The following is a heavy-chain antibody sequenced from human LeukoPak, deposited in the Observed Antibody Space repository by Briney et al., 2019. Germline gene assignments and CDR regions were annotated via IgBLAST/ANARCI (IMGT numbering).Heavy chain of an antibody. CDR1: GGSIRSYY. Sequence: SETLSLTCTVSGGSIRSYYWSWIRQPPGKGLEWIGYMYDSGSTNYNPSLKRRVTISADTSKNQFSLKVGSVTAADTAMYYCASSSSYCGGDCYPYWGQGTLVTVSS. CDR2: MYDSGST. D-gene: IGHD2-21*02. CDR3: ASSSSYCGGDCYPY. V-gene: IGHV4-59*01. J-gene: IGHJ4*02.